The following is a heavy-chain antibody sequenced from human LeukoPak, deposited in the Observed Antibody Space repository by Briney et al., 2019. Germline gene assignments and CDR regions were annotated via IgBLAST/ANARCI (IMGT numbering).Heavy chain of an antibody. V-gene: IGHV3-66*01. Sequence: GGSLRLSCAASGFTVSSNYMSWVRQAPGKGLEWVSVIYSGGSTYYADSVKGRFTISRDNSKNTLYLQMNSLRAEDTAVYYCARVDIVVVPAAIPRHNYYYYGMDVWGQGTTVTVSS. CDR3: ARVDIVVVPAAIPRHNYYYYGMDV. D-gene: IGHD2-2*02. CDR2: IYSGGST. CDR1: GFTVSSNY. J-gene: IGHJ6*02.